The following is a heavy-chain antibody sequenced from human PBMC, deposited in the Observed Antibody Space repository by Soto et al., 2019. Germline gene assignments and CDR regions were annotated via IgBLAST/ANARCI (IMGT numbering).Heavy chain of an antibody. Sequence: PGGSLRLSCAASGFNFSSNAMHWVRQAPGEGLEWVAVISYDGSNKYKTDSVKGRFTISRDNSKNMLFLQMNSLRAEDTAVYYCATTNYYDSSALTWGQGSLVTVLL. CDR3: ATTNYYDSSALT. CDR2: ISYDGSNK. D-gene: IGHD3-22*01. CDR1: GFNFSSNA. V-gene: IGHV3-30-3*01. J-gene: IGHJ5*02.